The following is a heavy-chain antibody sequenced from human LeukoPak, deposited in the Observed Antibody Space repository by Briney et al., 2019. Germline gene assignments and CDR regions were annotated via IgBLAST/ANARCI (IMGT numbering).Heavy chain of an antibody. D-gene: IGHD3-22*01. CDR3: ARQIAYYYDSSGYYVFDY. V-gene: IGHV3-33*01. CDR1: RFTFSSYG. J-gene: IGHJ4*02. Sequence: PGRSLRLSCAASRFTFSSYGMHWVRQAPGKGLEWVAVIYYDGSNKYYADSVKGRFTISRDNSKNTLYLQMNSLRGEDTAVYYCARQIAYYYDSSGYYVFDYWGQGTLVTVSS. CDR2: IYYDGSNK.